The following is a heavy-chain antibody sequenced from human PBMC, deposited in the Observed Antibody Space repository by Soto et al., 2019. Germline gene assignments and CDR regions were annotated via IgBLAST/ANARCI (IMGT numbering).Heavy chain of an antibody. V-gene: IGHV3-21*01. CDR2: ITNRGTHT. D-gene: IGHD2-15*01. J-gene: IGHJ5*01. Sequence: GESLKISCAASGFSFSSYTMNWVRQAPGKGLQWVSSITNRGTHTYSADSVKGRFTISRDNDKNSLYLQMNNLRAEDTAIYFCARAHEVAWFDSWGLGTPVTVSS. CDR1: GFSFSSYT. CDR3: ARAHEVAWFDS.